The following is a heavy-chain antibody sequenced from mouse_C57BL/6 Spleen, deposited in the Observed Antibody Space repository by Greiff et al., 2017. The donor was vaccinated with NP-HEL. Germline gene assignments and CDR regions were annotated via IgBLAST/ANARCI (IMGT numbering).Heavy chain of an antibody. CDR3: ARPPTVVGPGFAY. V-gene: IGHV7-3*01. CDR2: IRNKANGYTT. D-gene: IGHD1-1*01. J-gene: IGHJ3*01. CDR1: GFTFTDYY. Sequence: EVKLMESGGGLVQPGGSLSLSCAASGFTFTDYYMSWVRQPPGKALEWLGFIRNKANGYTTEYSASVKGRFTISRDNSQSILYLQMNALRAEDSATYYCARPPTVVGPGFAYWGQGTLVTVSA.